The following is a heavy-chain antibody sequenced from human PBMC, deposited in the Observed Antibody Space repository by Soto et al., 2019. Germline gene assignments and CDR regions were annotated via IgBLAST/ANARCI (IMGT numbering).Heavy chain of an antibody. J-gene: IGHJ4*02. CDR3: ATDPRFGDLRFDY. Sequence: ASVKVSCKVSGYTLTELSMHWVRQAPGKGLEWMGGFDPEDGETICAQKFQGRVTMTEDTSTDTAYMELSSLRSEDTAVYYCATDPRFGDLRFDYWGQGTLVIVSS. CDR2: FDPEDGET. CDR1: GYTLTELS. D-gene: IGHD3-10*01. V-gene: IGHV1-24*01.